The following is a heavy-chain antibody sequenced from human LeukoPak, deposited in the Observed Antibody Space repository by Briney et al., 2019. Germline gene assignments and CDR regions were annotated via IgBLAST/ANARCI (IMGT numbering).Heavy chain of an antibody. Sequence: GASVKVSCKASGGTFSSYAISWVRQAPGQGLEWMGGIIPIFGTANYAQKFQGRVTITADESTSTAYMELSSLRSEDTAVYYCARRTTASPGLLLHYYYYGMDVWGQGTTVTVSS. V-gene: IGHV1-69*13. D-gene: IGHD3-22*01. CDR2: IIPIFGTA. CDR1: GGTFSSYA. J-gene: IGHJ6*02. CDR3: ARRTTASPGLLLHYYYYGMDV.